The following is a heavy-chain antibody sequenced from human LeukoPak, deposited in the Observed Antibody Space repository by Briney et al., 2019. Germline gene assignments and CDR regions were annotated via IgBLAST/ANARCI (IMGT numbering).Heavy chain of an antibody. D-gene: IGHD3-22*01. Sequence: GGSLRLSCEASGFTFQDYYMSWIRQAPRKGLEWVSFISSNGATKYYADSVRGRFTISRDNAKNSVYLYMNSLREDDTAVYYCAIQMTMIVVVPYFDYWGQGIPVTVSP. CDR3: AIQMTMIVVVPYFDY. J-gene: IGHJ4*02. V-gene: IGHV3-11*04. CDR1: GFTFQDYY. CDR2: ISSNGATK.